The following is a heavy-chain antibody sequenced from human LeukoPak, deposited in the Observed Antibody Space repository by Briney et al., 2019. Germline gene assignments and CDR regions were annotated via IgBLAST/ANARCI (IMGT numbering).Heavy chain of an antibody. D-gene: IGHD6-6*01. CDR3: ASGPYSSSYVDY. J-gene: IGHJ4*02. V-gene: IGHV4-34*01. Sequence: SETLSLTCAVYGGSFSGYYWSWIRQPPGKGLELIGEINHSGSTNYNPSLKSRVTISVDTSKNQFSLKLSSVTAADTAVYYCASGPYSSSYVDYWGQGTLVTVSS. CDR1: GGSFSGYY. CDR2: INHSGST.